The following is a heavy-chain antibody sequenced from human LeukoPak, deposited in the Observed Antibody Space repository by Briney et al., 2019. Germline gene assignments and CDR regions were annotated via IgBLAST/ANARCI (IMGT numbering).Heavy chain of an antibody. D-gene: IGHD1-20*01. Sequence: SGGSLRLSCAASGVTFSNYYVHWVPQPPGEGLVWVSRINSDGRDTGYVDSVKGRFTISRDNAKTTVYLQMNSVRAEDTAVYYCARFGCSWNLVCWGQGTLVTVSS. V-gene: IGHV3-74*01. CDR3: ARFGCSWNLVC. J-gene: IGHJ4*02. CDR1: GVTFSNYY. CDR2: INSDGRDT.